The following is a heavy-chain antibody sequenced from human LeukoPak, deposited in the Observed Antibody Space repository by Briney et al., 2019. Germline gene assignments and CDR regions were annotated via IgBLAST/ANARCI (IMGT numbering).Heavy chain of an antibody. Sequence: GGSLRLSCAASGFTFSSYEMNWVRQAPGKGLEWVSYISSSGSTIYYADSVKGRFTIPRDNAKNSLYLQMNSLRAEDTAAYYCASGRGVYCSGGSCSYFDYWGQGTLVTVSS. CDR2: ISSSGSTI. CDR1: GFTFSSYE. D-gene: IGHD2-15*01. J-gene: IGHJ4*02. V-gene: IGHV3-48*03. CDR3: ASGRGVYCSGGSCSYFDY.